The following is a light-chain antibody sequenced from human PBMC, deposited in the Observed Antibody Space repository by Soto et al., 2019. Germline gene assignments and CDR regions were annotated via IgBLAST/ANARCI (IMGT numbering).Light chain of an antibody. J-gene: IGLJ1*01. CDR1: TSDVGGYNY. V-gene: IGLV2-14*01. CDR3: SSYTSTSIFV. CDR2: DVI. Sequence: QSVLTQPASVSGSPGQSVAISCTGTTSDVGGYNYVSWYQQHPGKAPKLIIQDVINRPSGVSDRFSGSKSGNTASLIIFGLQVEDEADYYCSSYTSTSIFVFGSGTKAPS.